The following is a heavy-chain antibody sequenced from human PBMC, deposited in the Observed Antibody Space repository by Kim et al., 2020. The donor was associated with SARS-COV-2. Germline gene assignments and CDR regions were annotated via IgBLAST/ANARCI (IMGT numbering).Heavy chain of an antibody. D-gene: IGHD3-16*01. CDR3: IRDNIQPGDL. V-gene: IGHV3-74*01. CDR1: GFAFSPYW. CDR2: IDTDGSIT. Sequence: GGSLRLSCAASGFAFSPYWMHWVRQVPGQGLMWVSQIDTDGSITTYAEAVLGRFSISRDNAKNTLYRQMNSLRVEDTAIYYCIRDNIQPGDLWGQGIMVTVS. J-gene: IGHJ4*02.